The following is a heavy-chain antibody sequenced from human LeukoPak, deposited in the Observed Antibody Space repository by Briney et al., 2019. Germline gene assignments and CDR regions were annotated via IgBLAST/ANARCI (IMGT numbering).Heavy chain of an antibody. CDR3: ARDNGRVALQQWLEGHDAFDI. J-gene: IGHJ3*02. CDR2: IIPIFCTA. V-gene: IGHV1-69*06. D-gene: IGHD6-19*01. Sequence: ASVKVSCKASGGTFSSYAISWVRQAPGQGLEWMGGIIPIFCTANYAQKFQGRVTITADKSTSTAYMELSSLRSEDTAVYYCARDNGRVALQQWLEGHDAFDIWGQGTMVTVSS. CDR1: GGTFSSYA.